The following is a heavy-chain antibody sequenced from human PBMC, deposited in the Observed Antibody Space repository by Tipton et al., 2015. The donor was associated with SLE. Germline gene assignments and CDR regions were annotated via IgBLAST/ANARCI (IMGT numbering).Heavy chain of an antibody. Sequence: SLRLSCAASGFTFSSYEMNWVRQAPGKGLEWVSYISGSGSTIYYADSVKGRFTISRDNAKNSLYLQMNSLRAEDTAVYYCARDAWYYYGSGSYYKTFVFDYWGQGTLVTVSS. CDR3: ARDAWYYYGSGSYYKTFVFDY. V-gene: IGHV3-48*03. CDR1: GFTFSSYE. CDR2: ISGSGSTI. J-gene: IGHJ4*02. D-gene: IGHD3-10*01.